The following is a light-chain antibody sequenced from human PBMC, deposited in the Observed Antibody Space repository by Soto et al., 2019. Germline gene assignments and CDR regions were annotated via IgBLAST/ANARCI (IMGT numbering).Light chain of an antibody. CDR1: QSVTSSY. V-gene: IGKV3-20*01. CDR2: AAS. J-gene: IGKJ2*01. CDR3: QQYGSSQYT. Sequence: EIVLTQSPGTLSLSPGERATLSCRASQSVTSSYLAWYQQKRGQAPRLLIYAASSRATGVPDRFSGSGSGTDFTLTISRLEPADFAVYYCQQYGSSQYTFGQGTKLEIK.